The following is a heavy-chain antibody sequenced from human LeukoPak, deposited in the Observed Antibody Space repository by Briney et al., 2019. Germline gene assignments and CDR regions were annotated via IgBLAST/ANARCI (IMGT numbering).Heavy chain of an antibody. CDR1: GGSFSGYY. CDR2: INHSGST. CDR3: ARRLDRSVFDY. J-gene: IGHJ4*02. V-gene: IGHV4-34*01. Sequence: PSETLSLTCAVYGGSFSGYYWSWIRQPPGKGLEWIGEINHSGSTNYNPSLKSRVTISVDTSKNQFSLKLSSVTAADTAVYYCARRLDRSVFDYWGQGTLVTVSS.